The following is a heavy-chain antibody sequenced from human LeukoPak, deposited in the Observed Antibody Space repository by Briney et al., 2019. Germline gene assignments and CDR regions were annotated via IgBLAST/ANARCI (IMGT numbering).Heavy chain of an antibody. J-gene: IGHJ4*02. CDR1: GYTFTSYG. CDR2: IIPILGIA. V-gene: IGHV1-69*04. CDR3: ARSGRDGYNLNY. D-gene: IGHD5-24*01. Sequence: GASVKVSCKASGYTFTSYGISWVRQAPGQGLEWMGRIIPILGIANHAQKFQGRVTITADKSTSTAYMELSSLRSEDTAVYYCARSGRDGYNLNYWGQGTLVTVSS.